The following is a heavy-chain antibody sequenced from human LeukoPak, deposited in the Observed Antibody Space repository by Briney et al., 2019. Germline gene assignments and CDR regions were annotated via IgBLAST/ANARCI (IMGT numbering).Heavy chain of an antibody. V-gene: IGHV3-53*01. CDR1: GFTVTSNY. D-gene: IGHD5-12*01. Sequence: SCAASGFTVTSNYMTWVRQAPGKGLEWVSVISSGGNTYYADSVKGRFTISRDNSKNTVYLQMSGLRAEDTAVYYCAREVRGYYFDYWGQGTLVTASS. CDR3: AREVRGYYFDY. CDR2: ISSGGNT. J-gene: IGHJ4*02.